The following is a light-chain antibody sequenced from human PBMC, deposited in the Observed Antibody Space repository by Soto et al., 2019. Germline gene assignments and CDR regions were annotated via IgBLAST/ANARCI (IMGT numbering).Light chain of an antibody. CDR1: QNIINY. V-gene: IGKV1-39*01. CDR2: AAS. CDR3: QQSYSFPRT. Sequence: DIQMTQSTSTLSASVGDRVTITCRTSQNIINYLNWYQQKPGEAPELLIYAASTLQGGVPSRFGGSGSGTDFSLTISSLQPEDFATYYCQQSYSFPRTFGQGTKVDI. J-gene: IGKJ1*01.